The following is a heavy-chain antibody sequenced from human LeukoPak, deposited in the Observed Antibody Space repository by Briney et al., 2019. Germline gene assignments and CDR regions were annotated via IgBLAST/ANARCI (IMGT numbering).Heavy chain of an antibody. J-gene: IGHJ4*02. V-gene: IGHV1-69*04. CDR3: AMTYYYDSSGYYYDDY. CDR1: GGTFSSYA. CDR2: IIPILGIA. Sequence: SVKVSCKASGGTFSSYAISWVRQAPGQGLEWMGRIIPILGIANYAQKFQGRVTITADKSTSTAYMELSSLRSEDTAVYYCAMTYYYDSSGYYYDDYWGQGTLVTVSS. D-gene: IGHD3-22*01.